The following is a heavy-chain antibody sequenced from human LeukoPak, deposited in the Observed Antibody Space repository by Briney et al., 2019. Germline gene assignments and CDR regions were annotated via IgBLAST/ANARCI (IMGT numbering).Heavy chain of an antibody. Sequence: QPGGSLRLSCAASGFTFTSYTMTWVRQAPGKGLEWVSSVSASGGSAYYADSVKGRFTISRDNSKSTLFLQMNSLRADDTAVFYCAKGTYDYWGQGTLVTVSS. CDR1: GFTFTSYT. J-gene: IGHJ4*02. D-gene: IGHD2-2*01. CDR3: AKGTYDY. CDR2: VSASGGSA. V-gene: IGHV3-23*01.